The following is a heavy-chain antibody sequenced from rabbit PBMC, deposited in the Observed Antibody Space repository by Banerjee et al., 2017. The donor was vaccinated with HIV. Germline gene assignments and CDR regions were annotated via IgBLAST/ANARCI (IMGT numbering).Heavy chain of an antibody. V-gene: IGHV1S47*01. Sequence: QEQLVESGGGLVQPEGSLTLTCKTSGFDFSSNAMCWVRQAPGKGPEWIACICNGDGSTYCASWVSGRFTISKTSSTTVTLQMTSLTAADTATYFCARDLAGVIGWNFNFWGQGTLVTVS. J-gene: IGHJ3*01. CDR1: GFDFSSNA. CDR3: ARDLAGVIGWNFNF. D-gene: IGHD4-1*01. CDR2: ICNGDGST.